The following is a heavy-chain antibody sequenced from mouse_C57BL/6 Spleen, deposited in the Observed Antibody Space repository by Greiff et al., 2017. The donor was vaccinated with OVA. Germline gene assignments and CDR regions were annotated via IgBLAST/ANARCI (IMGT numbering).Heavy chain of an antibody. D-gene: IGHD1-3*01. J-gene: IGHJ4*01. V-gene: IGHV5-17*01. CDR2: ISSGSSTI. CDR1: GFTFSDYG. Sequence: EVKVVESGGGLVKPGGSLKLSCAASGFTFSDYGMHWVRQAPEKGLEWVAYISSGSSTIYYADTVKGRFTISRDNAKNTLFLQMTSLRSEDTAMYYCARGDNYYAMDYWGQGTSVTVSS. CDR3: ARGDNYYAMDY.